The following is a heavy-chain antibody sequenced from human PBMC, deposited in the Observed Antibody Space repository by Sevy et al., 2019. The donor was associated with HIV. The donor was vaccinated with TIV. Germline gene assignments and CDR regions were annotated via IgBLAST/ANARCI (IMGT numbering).Heavy chain of an antibody. CDR3: AKDLLIVVGEGMDV. V-gene: IGHV3-23*01. D-gene: IGHD2-2*01. Sequence: GGSLRLSCAGSGFTFSSYAMNWVRQAPGKGLEWVSAISGNGGSTFYADSVKGRFSISRDNSKNTLYLQMNSLRAEETAIYYCAKDLLIVVGEGMDVWGQGTTVTVSS. J-gene: IGHJ6*02. CDR2: ISGNGGST. CDR1: GFTFSSYA.